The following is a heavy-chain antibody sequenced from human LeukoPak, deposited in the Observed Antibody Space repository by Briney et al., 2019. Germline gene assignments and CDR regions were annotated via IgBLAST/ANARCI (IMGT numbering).Heavy chain of an antibody. J-gene: IGHJ4*02. Sequence: GGSLRLSCTASGFTFGDYAMSWVRQAPGKGLEWVGFIRSKAYGGTTEYAASVKGRFTISRDDSKSIAYLQMNSLRAEDTAVYYCAKDRFGWFGELSNWGQGTLVTVSS. CDR1: GFTFGDYA. V-gene: IGHV3-49*04. D-gene: IGHD3-10*01. CDR2: IRSKAYGGTT. CDR3: AKDRFGWFGELSN.